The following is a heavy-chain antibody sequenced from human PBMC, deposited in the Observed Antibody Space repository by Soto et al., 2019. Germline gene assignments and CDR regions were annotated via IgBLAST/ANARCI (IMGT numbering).Heavy chain of an antibody. CDR1: GFTFSSYS. CDR2: ISSSSSYI. J-gene: IGHJ6*02. CDR3: ARGGRIAAAGRYDYYYYYYGMDV. Sequence: SGGSLRLSCAASGFTFSSYSMNWVRQAPGKGLEWVSSISSSSSYIYYADSVKGRFTISRDNAKNSLYLQMNSLRAEDTAVYYCARGGRIAAAGRYDYYYYYYGMDVWGQGTTVTVSS. V-gene: IGHV3-21*01. D-gene: IGHD6-13*01.